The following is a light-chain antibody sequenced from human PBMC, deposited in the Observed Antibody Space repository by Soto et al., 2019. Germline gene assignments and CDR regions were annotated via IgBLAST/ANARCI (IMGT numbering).Light chain of an antibody. J-gene: IGKJ2*01. Sequence: ETVLTQSPATLSLSPGDRATLSCRASQTVSTYLAWYQHKPGQPPRLLISDTSNRATGIPARFSGSGSGTVFTLTISRLEPEDFATYYCQQRCNWPPTFGHGTKLEI. CDR3: QQRCNWPPT. CDR2: DTS. V-gene: IGKV3-11*01. CDR1: QTVSTY.